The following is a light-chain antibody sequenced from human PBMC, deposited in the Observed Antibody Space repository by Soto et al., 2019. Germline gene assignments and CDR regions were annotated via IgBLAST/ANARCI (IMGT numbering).Light chain of an antibody. Sequence: IVMTQSPATLSVFPGERATLSCRASQSISNNLAWLQQKPGQAPRLLIYAASTRATGVPARFSGSGSGTDLTLTISRLQPEYFAVYYCHQYNNLPPMHTFGQGTKLEIK. CDR2: AAS. V-gene: IGKV3-15*01. CDR1: QSISNN. J-gene: IGKJ2*01. CDR3: HQYNNLPPMHT.